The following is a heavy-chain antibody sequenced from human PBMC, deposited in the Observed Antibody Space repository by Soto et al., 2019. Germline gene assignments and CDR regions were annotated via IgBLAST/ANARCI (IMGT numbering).Heavy chain of an antibody. Sequence: GGSLRLSCAASGFTFSSYGMSWVRQAPGRGLEWVASISSRSTNIDYADSVKGRFTISRDNAKNLVSLQMSSLRGEDTALYYCAKLTESGYSSIWYYFEYWGQGTPVTVSS. CDR3: AKLTESGYSSIWYYFEY. CDR2: ISSRSTNI. V-gene: IGHV3-21*06. CDR1: GFTFSSYG. D-gene: IGHD6-19*01. J-gene: IGHJ4*02.